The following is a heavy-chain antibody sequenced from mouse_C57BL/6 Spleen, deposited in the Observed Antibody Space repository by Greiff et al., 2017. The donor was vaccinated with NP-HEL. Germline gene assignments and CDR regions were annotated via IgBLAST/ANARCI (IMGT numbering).Heavy chain of an antibody. J-gene: IGHJ3*01. CDR3: ARKERAWFAY. Sequence: VQLQQPGAELVMPGASVKLSCKASGYTFTSYWMHWVKQRPGQGLEWIGALDPSDSYTTYNQKFQGKSPLTVDNSSSTAYMRLSSLTSEDAAVDYCARKERAWFAYWGQGTLVTVAA. CDR2: LDPSDSYT. CDR1: GYTFTSYW. V-gene: IGHV1-69*01.